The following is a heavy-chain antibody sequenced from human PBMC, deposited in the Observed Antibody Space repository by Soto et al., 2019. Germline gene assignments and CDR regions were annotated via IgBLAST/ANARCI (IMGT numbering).Heavy chain of an antibody. D-gene: IGHD3-3*01. CDR2: ISGSGGST. CDR3: ARGFSITIFELLSWFDP. CDR1: GFTFSSYA. V-gene: IGHV3-23*01. J-gene: IGHJ5*02. Sequence: GGSLRLSCAASGFTFSSYAMSWVRQAPGKGLEWVSAISGSGGSTYYADSVEGRFTISRDNSKNTLYLQMNSLRAEDTAVYYCARGFSITIFELLSWFDPWGQGTLVTVSS.